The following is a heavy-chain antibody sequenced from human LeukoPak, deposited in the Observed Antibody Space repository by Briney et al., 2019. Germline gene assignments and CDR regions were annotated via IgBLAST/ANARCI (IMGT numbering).Heavy chain of an antibody. CDR3: ARDQPDQGGLEWFYYYYMDV. CDR2: ISGSGGST. Sequence: GGSLRLSCAASGFTFSSYAMSWVRQAPGKGLEWVSAISGSGGSTYYADSVKGRFTISRDNSKNTLYLQMNSLRAEDTAVYYCARDQPDQGGLEWFYYYYMDVWGKGTTVTVSS. V-gene: IGHV3-23*01. D-gene: IGHD3-3*01. CDR1: GFTFSSYA. J-gene: IGHJ6*03.